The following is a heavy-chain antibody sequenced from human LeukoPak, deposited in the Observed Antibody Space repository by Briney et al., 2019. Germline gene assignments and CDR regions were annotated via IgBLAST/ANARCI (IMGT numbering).Heavy chain of an antibody. CDR1: GFTFSNAW. J-gene: IGHJ4*02. CDR2: IKSKTDGGTT. D-gene: IGHD4-23*01. CDR3: TTELHDYGGKSDY. V-gene: IGHV3-15*01. Sequence: GGSLRLSCAASGFTFSNAWMSWVRQAPGKGLEWVGRIKSKTDGGTTDYAAPVKGRFTISRDDSKNTLYLQMNSLKTEDTAVYYCTTELHDYGGKSDYWGQGTLVTVSS.